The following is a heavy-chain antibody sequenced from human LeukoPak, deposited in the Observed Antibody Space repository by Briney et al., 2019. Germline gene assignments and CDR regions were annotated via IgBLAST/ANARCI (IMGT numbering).Heavy chain of an antibody. Sequence: SETLSLTCAVYGGSFSVDYSSWIRQPPGRGLEWIGEINQSGSTTYNTSPKSRATLPVETSKTQFSLNLSSVTAADRAVFDCARLPLLWFGFGALDPYYMDVWGKETTVTISS. CDR1: GGSFSVDY. D-gene: IGHD3-10*01. CDR3: ARLPLLWFGFGALDPYYMDV. V-gene: IGHV4-34*01. J-gene: IGHJ6*03. CDR2: INQSGST.